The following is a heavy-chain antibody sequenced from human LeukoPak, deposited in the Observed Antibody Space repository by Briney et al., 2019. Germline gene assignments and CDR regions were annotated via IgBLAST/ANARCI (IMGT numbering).Heavy chain of an antibody. V-gene: IGHV1-69*05. D-gene: IGHD6-25*01. CDR1: GGTFSSYA. CDR2: IIPIFGTA. J-gene: IGHJ6*03. CDR3: ARGRLGSAGIYYYYMDV. Sequence: SVKVSCKASGGTFSSYAISWVRQAPGQGLEWMGRIIPIFGTANYAQKFQGRVTITTDESTSTAYMELSSLRSEDTAVYYCARGRLGSAGIYYYYMDVWSKGTTVTVSS.